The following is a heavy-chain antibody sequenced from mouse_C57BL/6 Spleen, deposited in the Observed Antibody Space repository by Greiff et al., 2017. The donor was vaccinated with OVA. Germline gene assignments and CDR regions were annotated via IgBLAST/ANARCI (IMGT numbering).Heavy chain of an antibody. CDR1: GYTFTSYG. V-gene: IGHV1-81*01. CDR3: ARGGGYDGYYGFAY. J-gene: IGHJ3*01. Sequence: QVQLQQSGAELARPGASVKLSCKASGYTFTSYGISWVKQRTGQGLEWIGEIYPRSGNTYYNEKFKGKATLTADKSSSTAYMELRSLTSGDSAVYVCARGGGYDGYYGFAYWGQGTLVTVSA. CDR2: IYPRSGNT. D-gene: IGHD2-3*01.